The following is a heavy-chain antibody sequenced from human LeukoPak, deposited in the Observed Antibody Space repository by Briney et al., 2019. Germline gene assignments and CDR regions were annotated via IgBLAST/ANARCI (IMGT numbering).Heavy chain of an antibody. D-gene: IGHD1-1*01. CDR1: GFTFGDAA. CDR2: IRSKAYGGTA. V-gene: IGHV3-49*04. J-gene: IGHJ4*02. Sequence: GRSLRLSCTASGFTFGDAAMSWVRQAPGKGLEWVGFIRSKAYGGTAVHAASVKGRFTISRDDSKSIVYLQMNSLKTEDTAVYYCTRDQLYWGQGTLVTVSS. CDR3: TRDQLY.